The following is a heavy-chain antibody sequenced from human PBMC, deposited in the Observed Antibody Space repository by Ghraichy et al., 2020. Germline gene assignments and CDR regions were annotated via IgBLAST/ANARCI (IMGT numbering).Heavy chain of an antibody. CDR1: GGTFSSYA. J-gene: IGHJ1*01. CDR3: ASIAAAGAEYFQH. CDR2: IIPIFGTA. D-gene: IGHD6-13*01. Sequence: SVKVSCKASGGTFSSYAISWVRQAPGQGLEWMGGIIPIFGTANYAQKFQGRVTITADKSTSTAYMELSSLRSEDTAVYYCASIAAAGAEYFQHWGQGTLVTVSS. V-gene: IGHV1-69*06.